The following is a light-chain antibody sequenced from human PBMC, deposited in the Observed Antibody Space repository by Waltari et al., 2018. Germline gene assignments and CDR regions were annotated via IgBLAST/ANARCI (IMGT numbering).Light chain of an antibody. V-gene: IGKV2D-29*01. CDR3: MQSIQLP. J-gene: IGKJ2*01. CDR1: QSVLYSSNNKNY. CDR2: EVS. Sequence: DIVMTQSPDSLAVSLGERATINCKSSQSVLYSSNNKNYLAWYLQKPGQPPQLLIYEVSNRFSGVPDRFSGSGSGTDFTLKISRVEAEDVGVYYCMQSIQLPFGQGTKLEIK.